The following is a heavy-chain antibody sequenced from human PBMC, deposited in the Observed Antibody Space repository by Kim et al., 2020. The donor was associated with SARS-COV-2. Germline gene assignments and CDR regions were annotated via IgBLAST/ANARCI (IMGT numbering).Heavy chain of an antibody. Sequence: GGSLRLSCAASGFTFSSYGMHWVRQAPGKGLEWVAVISYDGSNKYYADSVKGRFTISRDNSKNTLYLQMNSLRAEDTAVYYCAKATPYSYGLYYYGMDVWGQGTTVTVSS. CDR3: AKATPYSYGLYYYGMDV. V-gene: IGHV3-30*18. D-gene: IGHD5-18*01. CDR2: ISYDGSNK. J-gene: IGHJ6*02. CDR1: GFTFSSYG.